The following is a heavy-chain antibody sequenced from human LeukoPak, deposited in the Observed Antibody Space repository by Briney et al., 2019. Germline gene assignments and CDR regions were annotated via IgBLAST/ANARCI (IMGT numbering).Heavy chain of an antibody. CDR2: ISYDGSNK. Sequence: GRSLRLSCAVSGFTFSSYAMRWVRQAPGKGLEWVAVISYDGSNKYYADSVKGRFTISRDNSKNTLYLQMNSLRAEDTAVYYCEKRMVTADDAFDIWGQGTMVTVSS. D-gene: IGHD2-21*02. CDR3: EKRMVTADDAFDI. CDR1: GFTFSSYA. J-gene: IGHJ3*02. V-gene: IGHV3-30-3*02.